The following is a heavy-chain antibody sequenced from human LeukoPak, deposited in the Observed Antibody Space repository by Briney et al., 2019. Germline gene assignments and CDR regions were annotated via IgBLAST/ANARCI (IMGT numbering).Heavy chain of an antibody. CDR3: ARENTMVRGAFDAFDI. J-gene: IGHJ3*02. D-gene: IGHD3-10*01. V-gene: IGHV4-61*08. Sequence: SSETLSLTCTVSGGSISSVDYYWSWIRQPPGKGLEWIGYIYYSGSTNYNPSLKSRVTISVDTSTNQFSLKLSSVTAADTAVYYCARENTMVRGAFDAFDIWGQGTMVTVSS. CDR1: GGSISSVDYY. CDR2: IYYSGST.